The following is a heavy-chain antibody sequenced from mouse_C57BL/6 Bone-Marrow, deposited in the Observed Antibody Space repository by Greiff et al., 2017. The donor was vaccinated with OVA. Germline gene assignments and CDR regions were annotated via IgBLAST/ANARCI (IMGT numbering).Heavy chain of an antibody. J-gene: IGHJ3*01. Sequence: EVKLMESGGGLVKPGGSLKLSCAASGFTFSDYGMHWVRQAPEKGLEWVAYISSGSSTIYYADTVKGRFTISRDNAKNTLFLQMTSLRSEDTAMYYCAKGVDGCYSFAYWGQGTLVTVSA. D-gene: IGHD2-3*01. CDR1: GFTFSDYG. V-gene: IGHV5-17*01. CDR2: ISSGSSTI. CDR3: AKGVDGCYSFAY.